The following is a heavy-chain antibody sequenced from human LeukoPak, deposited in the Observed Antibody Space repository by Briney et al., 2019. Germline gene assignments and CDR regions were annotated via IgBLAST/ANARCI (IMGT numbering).Heavy chain of an antibody. D-gene: IGHD2-2*01. CDR3: AREFVVVPAAMSY. CDR1: GYTFTGYY. CDR2: INPNSGGT. V-gene: IGHV1-2*02. Sequence: EASVKVSCKASGYTFTGYYMHWVRQAPGQGLEWMGWINPNSGGTNYAQKFQGRVTMTRDTSISTAYMELSRLRSDDTAVYYCAREFVVVPAAMSYWGQGTLVTVSS. J-gene: IGHJ4*02.